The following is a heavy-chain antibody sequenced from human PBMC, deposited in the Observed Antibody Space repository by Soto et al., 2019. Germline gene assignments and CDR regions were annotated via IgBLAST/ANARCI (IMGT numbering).Heavy chain of an antibody. J-gene: IGHJ6*03. CDR1: GGSISSSSYY. D-gene: IGHD6-13*01. Sequence: SETLSRTPTASGGSISSSSYYRRWIRQPPGKGLEWIGSIYYSGSTYYNPSLKSRVTISVDTSKNQFSLKLSSVTAADTAVYYCARLLGSSWYYYYYYMDVWGKGTTVT. CDR2: IYYSGST. V-gene: IGHV4-39*01. CDR3: ARLLGSSWYYYYYYMDV.